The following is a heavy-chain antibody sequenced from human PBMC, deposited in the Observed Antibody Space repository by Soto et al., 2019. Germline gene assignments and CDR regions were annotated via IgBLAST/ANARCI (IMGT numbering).Heavy chain of an antibody. CDR1: GYSITSGFY. D-gene: IGHD3-22*01. CDR3: TRGAGAPWVRFDS. V-gene: IGHV4-38-2*01. Sequence: PSETLSLTCVVSGYSITSGFYWGWFRQSPGKGLEWIGSISYSAKTFYNPSLASRLSIAVDTSMNQFSLRLTSVTAADTALYYCTRGAGAPWVRFDSWGQGTLVTVSS. CDR2: ISYSAKT. J-gene: IGHJ4*02.